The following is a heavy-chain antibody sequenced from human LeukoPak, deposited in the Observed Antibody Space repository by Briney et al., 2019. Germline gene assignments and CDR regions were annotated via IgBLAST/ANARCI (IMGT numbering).Heavy chain of an antibody. J-gene: IGHJ3*02. CDR1: GFTFSRYS. D-gene: IGHD5-18*01. Sequence: PGGSLRLSCAASGFTFSRYSMNWVRQAPGKGLEWVSYISSSSSTIYYADSVKGRFTISRDNAKNSVYLQMNSLRDEDTAVYYCGRDTVGYGGAFDIWGQGTMVTVSS. CDR3: GRDTVGYGGAFDI. CDR2: ISSSSSTI. V-gene: IGHV3-48*02.